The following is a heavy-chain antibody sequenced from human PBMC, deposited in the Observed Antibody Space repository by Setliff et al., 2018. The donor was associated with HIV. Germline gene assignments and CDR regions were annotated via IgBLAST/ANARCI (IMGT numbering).Heavy chain of an antibody. CDR1: GASITSPSYY. Sequence: SETLSLTCTVSGASITSPSYYWGWIRQPPGKGLQWIGTVYYAGGTYYNPSLKSRVTISVDTSKSQISLQMSSVTAADTATYYCVHMEWDLLFQFQHWGQGKVVTVSS. CDR3: VHMEWDLLFQFQH. CDR2: VYYAGGT. V-gene: IGHV4-39*01. D-gene: IGHD1-26*01. J-gene: IGHJ1*01.